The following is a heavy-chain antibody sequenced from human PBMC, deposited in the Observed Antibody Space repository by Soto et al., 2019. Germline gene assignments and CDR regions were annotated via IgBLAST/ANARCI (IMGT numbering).Heavy chain of an antibody. CDR1: GYTFTGYY. Sequence: PSVKVSCKASGYTFTGYYMHWVRQAPGQGLEWMGWINPNSGGTNYAQKFQGWVTMTRDTSISTAYMELSRLRSDDTAVYYCARGPLVAVTNFDYWGQGTLVTVSS. V-gene: IGHV1-2*04. J-gene: IGHJ4*02. CDR3: ARGPLVAVTNFDY. CDR2: INPNSGGT. D-gene: IGHD6-19*01.